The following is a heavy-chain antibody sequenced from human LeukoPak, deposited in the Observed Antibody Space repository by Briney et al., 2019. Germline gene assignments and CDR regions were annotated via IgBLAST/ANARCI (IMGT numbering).Heavy chain of an antibody. D-gene: IGHD6-13*01. Sequence: GGSLRLSCAASGFTVSRNYMSWVRQAPGKGLEWVSLIYSGGSTYYADSVKGRFTISRDNSKNTLHLQMNSLRAEDTALYYCARGIAAASAFDYWGQGTLVTVSS. CDR2: IYSGGST. CDR1: GFTVSRNY. J-gene: IGHJ4*02. V-gene: IGHV3-66*01. CDR3: ARGIAAASAFDY.